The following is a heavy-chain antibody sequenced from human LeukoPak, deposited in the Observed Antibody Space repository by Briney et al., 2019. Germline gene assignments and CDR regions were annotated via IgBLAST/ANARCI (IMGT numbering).Heavy chain of an antibody. V-gene: IGHV3-74*01. J-gene: IGHJ1*01. Sequence: GRSLRLSCAASGFTFSSYWMHWIRQAPGKGLVWVSHINSDGSSTNYADSVKGRFTISRDNSKNTLYLQMNSLSDEDTAVYYCARGGTFYFQHWGQGTLVTVSS. CDR1: GFTFSSYW. CDR3: ARGGTFYFQH. D-gene: IGHD2/OR15-2a*01. CDR2: INSDGSST.